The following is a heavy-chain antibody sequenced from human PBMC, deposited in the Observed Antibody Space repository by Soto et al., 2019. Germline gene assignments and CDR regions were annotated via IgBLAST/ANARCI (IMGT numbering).Heavy chain of an antibody. Sequence: QVQLQESGPGLVKPSQTLSLTCTVSGGSISSGDYYWSWIRQPPGKGLEWIGYIYYSGSTYYNPYLQSRVTISVDTSKNQSSLKLSSVTAADTAVYYCAGWELLRGVDYWGQGTLVTVSS. CDR2: IYYSGST. D-gene: IGHD1-26*01. V-gene: IGHV4-30-4*01. CDR3: AGWELLRGVDY. CDR1: GGSISSGDYY. J-gene: IGHJ4*02.